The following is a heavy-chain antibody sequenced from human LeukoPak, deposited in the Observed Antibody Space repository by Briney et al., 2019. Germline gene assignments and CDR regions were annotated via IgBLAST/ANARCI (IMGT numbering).Heavy chain of an antibody. CDR2: ISYDGSNK. CDR1: GFTFTTYG. Sequence: GGSLRLSCAASGFTFTTYGMHWVRQAPGKGLEWVAVISYDGSNKFYADSVKGRFTISRDNSKNTLYLQMNSLRAEDTALYYCAKPPKEGLATEYFQHWGQGALVTVSS. J-gene: IGHJ1*01. V-gene: IGHV3-30*18. CDR3: AKPPKEGLATEYFQH.